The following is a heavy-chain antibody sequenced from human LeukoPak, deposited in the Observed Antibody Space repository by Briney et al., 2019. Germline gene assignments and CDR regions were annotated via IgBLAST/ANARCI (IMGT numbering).Heavy chain of an antibody. V-gene: IGHV3-7*01. CDR1: GFSFSSSW. J-gene: IGHJ4*02. CDR3: ARDTVGATDY. CDR2: IKPDGSEK. Sequence: GGSLRLSCAASGFSFSSSWMSWVRQAPGKGLEWVANIKPDGSEKYYVDSVKGRFTISRDNDKKSLYLQMNSLRAEDMALYYCARDTVGATDYWGQGTLVTVSS. D-gene: IGHD1-26*01.